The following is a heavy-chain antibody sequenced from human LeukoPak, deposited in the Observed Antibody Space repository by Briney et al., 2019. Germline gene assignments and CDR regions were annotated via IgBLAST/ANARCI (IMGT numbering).Heavy chain of an antibody. CDR1: GYTLTELS. CDR2: INPSGGST. Sequence: ASVKVSCKVSGYTLTELSMHWVRQAPGQGLEWMGIINPSGGSTSYAQKFQGRVTMTRDTSTSTVYMELSSLRSEDTAVYYCARVKGDFDYSVFDYWGQGTLVTVSS. D-gene: IGHD4-4*01. V-gene: IGHV1-46*01. J-gene: IGHJ4*02. CDR3: ARVKGDFDYSVFDY.